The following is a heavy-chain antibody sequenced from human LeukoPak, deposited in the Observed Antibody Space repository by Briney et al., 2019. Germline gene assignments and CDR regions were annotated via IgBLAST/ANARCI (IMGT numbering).Heavy chain of an antibody. V-gene: IGHV4-39*01. CDR3: ARSVPIAAAGTDGFDP. CDR2: IYYSGRP. J-gene: IGHJ5*02. Sequence: PSETLSLTCTVSGGSISSSYYHWGWIPQPPGKGLEWIGSIYYSGRPYYNPSLKSRVTISVVTSKNPFSLELYSVTAADTAVYYCARSVPIAAAGTDGFDPWDQGTMVTVSS. D-gene: IGHD6-13*01. CDR1: GGSISSSYYH.